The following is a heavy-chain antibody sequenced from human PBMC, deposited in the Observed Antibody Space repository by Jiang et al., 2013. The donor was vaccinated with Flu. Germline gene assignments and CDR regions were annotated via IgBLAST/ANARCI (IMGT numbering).Heavy chain of an antibody. CDR1: GGSIGYDY. Sequence: GSGLVKPSETLSLTCTVSGGSIGYDYWSWIRQPPGKGLEWIGYVYYSGTTTYNPSLKSRVTISVDTSKNQFSLKLSSVTAADTAMYYCARDLAGGGTGWFDPWGQGTLVTVSS. J-gene: IGHJ5*02. CDR2: VYYSGTT. CDR3: ARDLAGGGTGWFDP. D-gene: IGHD6-13*01. V-gene: IGHV4-59*12.